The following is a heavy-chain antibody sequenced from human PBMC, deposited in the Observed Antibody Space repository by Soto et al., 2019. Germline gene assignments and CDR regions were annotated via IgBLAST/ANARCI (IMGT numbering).Heavy chain of an antibody. CDR2: ISAYNGNT. V-gene: IGHV1-18*01. CDR1: GYTFTSYG. Sequence: ASVKVSCKASGYTFTSYGTSWVRQAPGQGLEWMGWISAYNGNTNYAQKLQGRVTMTTDTSTSTAYMELRSLRSDDTAVYYCARDQVGYCSSTSCYRQIVWFDPWGQGTLVTVSS. J-gene: IGHJ5*02. CDR3: ARDQVGYCSSTSCYRQIVWFDP. D-gene: IGHD2-2*01.